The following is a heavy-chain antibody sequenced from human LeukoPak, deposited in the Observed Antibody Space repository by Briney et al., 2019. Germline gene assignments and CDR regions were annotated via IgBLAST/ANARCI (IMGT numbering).Heavy chain of an antibody. J-gene: IGHJ4*02. CDR3: ARDVNPGYYDSSGYSY. CDR2: ISAYNGNT. CDR1: GYTFTSYG. D-gene: IGHD3-22*01. V-gene: IGHV1-18*01. Sequence: ASVKASCKASGYTFTSYGISWVRQAPGQGLEWMGWISAYNGNTNYAQKLQGRVTMTTDTSTSTAYMELRSLRSDDTAVYYCARDVNPGYYDSSGYSYWGQGTLVTVSS.